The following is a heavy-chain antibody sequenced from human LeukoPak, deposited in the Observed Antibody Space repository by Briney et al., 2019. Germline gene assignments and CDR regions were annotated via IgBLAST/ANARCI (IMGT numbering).Heavy chain of an antibody. V-gene: IGHV4-34*01. CDR3: ARRWNYGRNYYIDV. CDR1: VGSFSNYY. Sequence: SDTLPLTCAVYVGSFSNYYWSWIRQPPGKGREWVGEINDSGRTNYNPSLMSRVPVSVDTSKNQFSLRLTSVTATDTVVYYCARRWNYGRNYYIDVWGKGATVSVSS. J-gene: IGHJ6*03. CDR2: INDSGRT. D-gene: IGHD1-7*01.